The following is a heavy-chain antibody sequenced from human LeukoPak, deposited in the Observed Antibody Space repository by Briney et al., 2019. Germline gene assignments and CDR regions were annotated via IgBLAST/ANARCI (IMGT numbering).Heavy chain of an antibody. V-gene: IGHV4-38-2*02. Sequence: SETLSLTCTVSGYSINSGYYWGWIRQPPGKGLEWIGTIYHSGNTNYNPSLKSRVTISVDTSKNQFSLKLSSVTAADTAVYYCARTTMVRGTYYMDVWGKGTTVTISS. CDR2: IYHSGNT. D-gene: IGHD3-10*01. J-gene: IGHJ6*03. CDR3: ARTTMVRGTYYMDV. CDR1: GYSINSGYY.